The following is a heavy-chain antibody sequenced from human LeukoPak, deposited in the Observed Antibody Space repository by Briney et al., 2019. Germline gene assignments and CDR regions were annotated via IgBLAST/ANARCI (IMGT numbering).Heavy chain of an antibody. CDR2: ISGSGGRT. D-gene: IGHD6-13*01. CDR1: GFTFSRYA. J-gene: IGHJ4*02. CDR3: AKELSEQQLVDPRFDF. Sequence: GGSLRLSCAASGFTFSRYAMSWVRQAPGKGLEWVSAISGSGGRTYYADSVKGRFTISRDNSKNTLYLQMNGLRAEDTAVYYCAKELSEQQLVDPRFDFWGQGTLVTVSS. V-gene: IGHV3-23*01.